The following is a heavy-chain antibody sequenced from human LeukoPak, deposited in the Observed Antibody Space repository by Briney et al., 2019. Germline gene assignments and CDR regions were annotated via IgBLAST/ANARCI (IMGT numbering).Heavy chain of an antibody. CDR3: ARKYASGTYPLDY. Sequence: ASVKVSCKASGYTFTSYDINWVRQATGQGLEWMGWMNPNSGNTGHAQKFQGRVTMTRDTSISTAYMELSSLRSEDTAVYYCARKYASGTYPLDYWGQGILVTVSS. J-gene: IGHJ4*02. CDR1: GYTFTSYD. CDR2: MNPNSGNT. V-gene: IGHV1-8*02. D-gene: IGHD3-10*01.